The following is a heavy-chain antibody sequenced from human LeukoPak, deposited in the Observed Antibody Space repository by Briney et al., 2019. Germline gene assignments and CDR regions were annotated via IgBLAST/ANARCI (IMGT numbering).Heavy chain of an antibody. D-gene: IGHD6-13*01. J-gene: IGHJ3*02. CDR1: GFTFSSYG. Sequence: PGGSLRLSCAASGFTFSSYGMHWVRQSPGKGLEWVAVIWDDGSNKYYADSVKGRFTISRENSKNTLHLQMNSLRAEDTAVYYCARERSSSWYLVAFDIWGQGTMVTVSS. CDR2: IWDDGSNK. V-gene: IGHV3-33*01. CDR3: ARERSSSWYLVAFDI.